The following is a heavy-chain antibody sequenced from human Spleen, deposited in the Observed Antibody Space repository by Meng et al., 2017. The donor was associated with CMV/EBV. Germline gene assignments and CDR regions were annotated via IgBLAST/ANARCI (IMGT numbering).Heavy chain of an antibody. CDR1: GFTFSIYT. Sequence: GGSLRLSCAASGFTFSIYTVNWVRQAPGKGLEWVANISYDGSNKNYADSVKGRFTISRDNSKNTLYLQMNSLRAEDTAVYYCARGGSNYYYYGMDVWGQGTTVTVSS. CDR3: ARGGSNYYYYGMDV. D-gene: IGHD6-6*01. CDR2: ISYDGSNK. V-gene: IGHV3-30-3*01. J-gene: IGHJ6*02.